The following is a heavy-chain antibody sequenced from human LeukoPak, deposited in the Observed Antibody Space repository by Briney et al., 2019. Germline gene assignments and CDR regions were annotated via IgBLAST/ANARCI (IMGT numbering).Heavy chain of an antibody. Sequence: PSETLSLTCAVYGGSFSGYYWSWIRQPPGKGLEWIGEINHSGSTNYNPSLKSRVTISVDTSKNQFSLKLSSVTAADTAVYYCARLAYYYGSGSYQKHFDYWGQGTLVTVSS. V-gene: IGHV4-34*01. CDR3: ARLAYYYGSGSYQKHFDY. CDR1: GGSFSGYY. D-gene: IGHD3-10*01. J-gene: IGHJ4*02. CDR2: INHSGST.